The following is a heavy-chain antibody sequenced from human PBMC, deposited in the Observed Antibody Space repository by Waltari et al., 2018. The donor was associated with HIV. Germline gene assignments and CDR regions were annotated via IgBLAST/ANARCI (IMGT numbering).Heavy chain of an antibody. D-gene: IGHD4-17*01. V-gene: IGHV4-61*01. CDR3: ARNELGDYARMNWFDP. Sequence: QVQLQESGPGLVKPSETLSLTCTVSGGSVSSGSYYWSWIRQPPGKGLEWIGYFYYSGSTNYHPSLKSRVTISVDTSKNQFSLKLSSVTAADTAVYYCARNELGDYARMNWFDPWGQGTLVTVSS. CDR1: GGSVSSGSYY. CDR2: FYYSGST. J-gene: IGHJ5*02.